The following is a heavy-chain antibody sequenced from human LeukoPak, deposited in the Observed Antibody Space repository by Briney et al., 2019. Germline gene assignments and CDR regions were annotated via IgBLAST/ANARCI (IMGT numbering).Heavy chain of an antibody. CDR3: VKEPTRSGSFFGS. Sequence: QPGRSLRLSCVVSGFTFSDSAMHWVRQSPGKGLEWVAVIGNDGNNIHYRDSVKGRFTITRDNSKYTLSLQMNSLRPEDTAVYHGVKEPTRSGSFFGSWGQGSLVTVSS. J-gene: IGHJ5*01. V-gene: IGHV3-30*18. D-gene: IGHD1-26*01. CDR1: GFTFSDSA. CDR2: IGNDGNNI.